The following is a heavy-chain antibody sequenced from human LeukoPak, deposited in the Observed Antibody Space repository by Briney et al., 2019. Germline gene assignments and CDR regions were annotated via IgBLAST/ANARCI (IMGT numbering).Heavy chain of an antibody. V-gene: IGHV5-51*01. CDR2: IYPGDSDT. CDR1: GYTFSSNW. J-gene: IGHJ4*02. Sequence: KCGESLKISCKGSGYTFSSNWIGWVRQMPGKGLEWMGIIYPGDSDTTYSPSFRGQVTISADKSISTAYLQWSSLKASDTAMYYCATNSYDSSGYYYLDYWGQGTLVTVSS. D-gene: IGHD3-22*01. CDR3: ATNSYDSSGYYYLDY.